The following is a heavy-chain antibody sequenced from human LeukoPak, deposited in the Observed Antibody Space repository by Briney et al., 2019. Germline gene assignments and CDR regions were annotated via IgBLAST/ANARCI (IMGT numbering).Heavy chain of an antibody. J-gene: IGHJ6*03. CDR3: ARDGDYNRIYWDYYYYYYMDV. Sequence: PGGSLRLSCAASGFTFSSYWMHWVRQAPGKGLVWVSRINSDGSSTSYADSVKGRFTISRDNAKNTLYLQMNSLRAEDTAVYYCARDGDYNRIYWDYYYYYYMDVWGKGTTVTISS. D-gene: IGHD2/OR15-2a*01. V-gene: IGHV3-74*01. CDR2: INSDGSST. CDR1: GFTFSSYW.